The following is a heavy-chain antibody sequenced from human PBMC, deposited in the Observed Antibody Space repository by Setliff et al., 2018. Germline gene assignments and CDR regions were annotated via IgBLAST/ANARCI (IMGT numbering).Heavy chain of an antibody. CDR1: RFTFSNYW. J-gene: IGHJ4*02. CDR3: AKGGYSGSHYFDY. CDR2: IKEDGSGGST. Sequence: PGGSLRLSCAASRFTFSNYWMSWVRQAPGKGLEWVANIKEDGSGGSTYYADSVKGRFTISRDNSNNALYLQMNSLRAEDTAIYYCAKGGYSGSHYFDYWGQGTLVTVSS. D-gene: IGHD1-26*01. V-gene: IGHV3-23*01.